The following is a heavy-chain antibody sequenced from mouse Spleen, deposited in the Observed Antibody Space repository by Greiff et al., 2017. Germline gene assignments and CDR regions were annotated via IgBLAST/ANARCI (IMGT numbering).Heavy chain of an antibody. CDR1: GYSFTSCYF. V-gene: IGHV3-6*01. J-gene: IGHJ2*01. CDR2: ISYDGST. CDR3: ARDRYCGSSCYFDY. D-gene: IGHD1-1*01. Sequence: EVKLLESGPGLVKPSQSLSLTCSASGYSFTSCYFWYLIRQPAGNLLEWMGFISYDGSTNYNPSFKNRTTITRDTSKNTFFLKLNSVTTEDTATYYGARDRYCGSSCYFDYWGQGTTLTVSS.